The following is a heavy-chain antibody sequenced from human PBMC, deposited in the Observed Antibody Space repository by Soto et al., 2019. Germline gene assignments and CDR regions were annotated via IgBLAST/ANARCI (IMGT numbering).Heavy chain of an antibody. V-gene: IGHV1-18*01. CDR2: ISGYNGNT. D-gene: IGHD1-7*01. CDR1: GYTFTSYG. CDR3: ARTDLKLRGLDY. Sequence: QVQLVQSGTEVKKPGASVKVSCKASGYTFTSYGINWVRQAPGQGLEWMGWISGYNGNTDYVQRLQDRVTMTTDTSTRTASMELRNLRSADSAVYYCARTDLKLRGLDYWGQGTLVTVSS. J-gene: IGHJ4*02.